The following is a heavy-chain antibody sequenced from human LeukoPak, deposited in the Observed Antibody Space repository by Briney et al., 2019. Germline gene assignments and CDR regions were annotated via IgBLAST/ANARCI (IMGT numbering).Heavy chain of an antibody. CDR1: GGSFSGYY. CDR2: INHSGST. Sequence: SETLSLTCAVYGGSFSGYYWCWIRQPPGKGLEWIGEINHSGSTNYNPSHKSRVTISVDTSKNQFSLKLSSVTAAATAVYYCARGRIVVVWVGNWFDPWGQGTLVTVSS. CDR3: ARGRIVVVWVGNWFDP. D-gene: IGHD2-15*01. V-gene: IGHV4-34*01. J-gene: IGHJ5*02.